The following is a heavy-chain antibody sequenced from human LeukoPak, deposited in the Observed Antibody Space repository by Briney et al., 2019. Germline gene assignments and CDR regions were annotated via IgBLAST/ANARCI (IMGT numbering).Heavy chain of an antibody. Sequence: PGGSLRLSCAASGFTFSSYEMNWVRQAPGKGLEWVSYISSSGSTIYYADSMKGRFTISRDNAKNSLYLQMNSLRAEDTAVYYCARDPTAVVVPAAMRGFYYYYGMDVWGQGTTVTVSS. CDR3: ARDPTAVVVPAAMRGFYYYYGMDV. J-gene: IGHJ6*02. V-gene: IGHV3-48*03. CDR1: GFTFSSYE. CDR2: ISSSGSTI. D-gene: IGHD2-2*01.